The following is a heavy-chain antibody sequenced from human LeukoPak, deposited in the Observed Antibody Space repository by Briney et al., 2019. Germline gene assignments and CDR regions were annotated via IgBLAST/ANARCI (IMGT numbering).Heavy chain of an antibody. Sequence: SETLSLTCTVSGGSISSSRYYWAWIRQPQGEGLEWIVLFYFLGTSYYNPSLESRVTMSEDTSTSRFSLTLSSLTAADTAVYNCARHVSDYYYYYIDVWGVGTTVIVSS. CDR3: ARHVSDYYYYYIDV. V-gene: IGHV4-39*01. CDR1: GGSISSSRYY. J-gene: IGHJ6*03. CDR2: FYFLGTS. D-gene: IGHD5/OR15-5a*01.